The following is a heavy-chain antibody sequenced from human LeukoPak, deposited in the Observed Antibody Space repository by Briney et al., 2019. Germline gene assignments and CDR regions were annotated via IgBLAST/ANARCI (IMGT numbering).Heavy chain of an antibody. J-gene: IGHJ6*03. D-gene: IGHD3-22*01. V-gene: IGHV4-59*08. CDR2: IHSSGST. Sequence: SETLSLTCTVSGGSISSYYWSWIRQPPGKGLEWIGHIHSSGSTNYNPSLKSRVTLSADTSKNQFSLRLSSVTAADTALYYCARHSSGYPNYYYFYMDIWGKGATVTVSS. CDR3: ARHSSGYPNYYYFYMDI. CDR1: GGSISSYY.